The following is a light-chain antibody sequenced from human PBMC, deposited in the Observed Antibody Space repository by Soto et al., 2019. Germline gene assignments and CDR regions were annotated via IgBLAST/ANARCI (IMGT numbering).Light chain of an antibody. CDR2: AAS. V-gene: IGKV3-15*01. J-gene: IGKJ2*01. Sequence: EVVMTQSQATLSVSPGETATLSCRASQSVSSNLAWYQQKPGQAPRLLIYAASTRATGIPARFTGSGSGTEFTLTISSLQSEDFAVYYCQQYINWPRTFGQGTKLEIK. CDR3: QQYINWPRT. CDR1: QSVSSN.